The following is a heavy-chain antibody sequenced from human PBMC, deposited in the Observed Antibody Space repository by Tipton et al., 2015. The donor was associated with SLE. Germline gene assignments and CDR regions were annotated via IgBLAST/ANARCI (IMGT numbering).Heavy chain of an antibody. D-gene: IGHD3-16*01. CDR1: GGSISTYY. J-gene: IGHJ4*02. CDR3: ARYRGDLQVFDY. Sequence: TLSLTCTVSGGSISTYYWNWIRQPAGKGLELIGRVDTSGSVKFNPTLKSRVTMSLDTSKNQVSLKLTSVTAADTAVYYCARYRGDLQVFDYWGQGTLITVSP. V-gene: IGHV4-4*07. CDR2: VDTSGSV.